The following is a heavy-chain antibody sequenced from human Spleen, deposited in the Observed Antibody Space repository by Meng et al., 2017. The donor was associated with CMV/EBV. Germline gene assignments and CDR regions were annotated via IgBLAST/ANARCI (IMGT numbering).Heavy chain of an antibody. D-gene: IGHD3/OR15-3a*01. CDR3: VRYDFWSGPD. V-gene: IGHV3-48*03. CDR2: ISSGDNTV. Sequence: GESLKISCAASGFTFSNYEMNWVRQAPGKGLEWVSFISSGDNTVYYADSVQGRFTISRDNAKNSLYLQMNSLRAEDTAVYYCVRYDFWSGPDWGQGTLVTVSS. CDR1: GFTFSNYE. J-gene: IGHJ4*02.